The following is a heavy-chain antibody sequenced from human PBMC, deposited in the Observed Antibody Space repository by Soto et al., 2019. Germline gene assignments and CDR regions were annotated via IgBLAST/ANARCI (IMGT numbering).Heavy chain of an antibody. CDR1: GFTFSSYS. D-gene: IGHD3-3*01. CDR2: ISSSSSTI. V-gene: IGHV3-48*02. Sequence: EVQLVESGGGLVQPGGSLRLSCAASGFTFSSYSMNWVRQAPGKGLEWVSYISSSSSTIYYADSVKGRFTISRDNAKNSLYLQMNSLRDEDTAVYYCARDRNDFWSGYLSPTYCYGMDVWGQGTTVTVSS. CDR3: ARDRNDFWSGYLSPTYCYGMDV. J-gene: IGHJ6*02.